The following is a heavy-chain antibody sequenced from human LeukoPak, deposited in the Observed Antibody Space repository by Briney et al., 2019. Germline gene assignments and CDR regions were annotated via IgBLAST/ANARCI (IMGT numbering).Heavy chain of an antibody. CDR3: ARVRNLVPREY. Sequence: ASVKVSCKASGYTFTSYGISWVRQARGQGLEWMGWISAYNGNTNYAQKLQGRVTMTTDTSTSTAYMELRSLRPDDTAVYYCARVRNLVPREYWGQGTLVTVSS. V-gene: IGHV1-18*01. CDR1: GYTFTSYG. D-gene: IGHD1-7*01. J-gene: IGHJ4*02. CDR2: ISAYNGNT.